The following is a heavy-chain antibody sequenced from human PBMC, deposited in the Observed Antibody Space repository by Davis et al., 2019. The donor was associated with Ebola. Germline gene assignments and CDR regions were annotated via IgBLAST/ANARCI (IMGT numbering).Heavy chain of an antibody. J-gene: IGHJ3*01. Sequence: ASVKVSCKTSGYTFTGYYMHWVRQARGQGLEWMGWLNPNSGGTNYAPKFQGRVTMTRDTSINTAYMELSGLGSDDTAVYYCARSKKHIVAVIDALDFWGQGTMVTVSS. V-gene: IGHV1-2*02. D-gene: IGHD2-21*01. CDR1: GYTFTGYY. CDR2: LNPNSGGT. CDR3: ARSKKHIVAVIDALDF.